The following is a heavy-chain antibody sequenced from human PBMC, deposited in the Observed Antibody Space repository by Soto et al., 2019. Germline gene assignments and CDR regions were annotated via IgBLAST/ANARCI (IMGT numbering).Heavy chain of an antibody. V-gene: IGHV3-21*01. D-gene: IGHD3-10*01. CDR3: ARSFRGAPSIDY. CDR1: GFTFSSYS. Sequence: PGGSLRLSCAASGFTFSSYSMNWVRQAPGKGLEWVSSISSSSSYIYYADSVKGRFTISRDNAKNSLYLQMNSLRAEDTAVYYCARSFRGAPSIDYWGQGTLVTVSS. CDR2: ISSSSSYI. J-gene: IGHJ4*02.